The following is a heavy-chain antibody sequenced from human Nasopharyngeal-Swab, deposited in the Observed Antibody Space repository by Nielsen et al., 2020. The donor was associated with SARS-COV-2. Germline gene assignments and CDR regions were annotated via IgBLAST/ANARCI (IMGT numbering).Heavy chain of an antibody. Sequence: GESLKISCAASGFTFSSYSMNWVRQAPGKGLEWVSSISSSSSYIYYADSVKGRFTIPRDNAKNSLYLQMNSLRAEDTAVYYCARERLGELFVDYWGQGTLVTVSS. V-gene: IGHV3-21*01. D-gene: IGHD3-16*01. CDR2: ISSSSSYI. J-gene: IGHJ4*02. CDR1: GFTFSSYS. CDR3: ARERLGELFVDY.